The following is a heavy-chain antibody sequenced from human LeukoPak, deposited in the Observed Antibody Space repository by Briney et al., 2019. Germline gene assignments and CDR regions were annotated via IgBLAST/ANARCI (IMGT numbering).Heavy chain of an antibody. V-gene: IGHV3-30*18. CDR2: ISYDGSNK. Sequence: GGSLRLSCAGSGFTASSSTMSWVRQAPGKGLEWVALISYDGSNKYFADSVKGRFTISRDNSKNTLYLQMHSLRAEDTAVYYCAKDNVAAAGRYFDYWGQGTLVTVSS. D-gene: IGHD6-13*01. CDR1: GFTASSST. CDR3: AKDNVAAAGRYFDY. J-gene: IGHJ4*02.